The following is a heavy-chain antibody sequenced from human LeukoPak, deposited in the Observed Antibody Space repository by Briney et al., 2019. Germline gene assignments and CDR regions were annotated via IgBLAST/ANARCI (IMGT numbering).Heavy chain of an antibody. J-gene: IGHJ4*02. CDR2: IYYSGST. D-gene: IGHD2-2*01. CDR3: ARVLVVSDYLVDY. Sequence: KASETLSLTCTVSGGSISSSSYYWGWIRQPPGKGLEWIGSIYYSGSTYYNPSLKSRVTISVDTSKNQFSLKLSSVTAADTAVYYCARVLVVSDYLVDYWGQGTLVTVSS. V-gene: IGHV4-39*07. CDR1: GGSISSSSYY.